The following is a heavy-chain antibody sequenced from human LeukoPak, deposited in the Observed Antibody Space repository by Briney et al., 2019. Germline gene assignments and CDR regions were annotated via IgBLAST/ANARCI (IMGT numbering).Heavy chain of an antibody. CDR2: ISYDGSKK. J-gene: IGHJ6*04. CDR1: GFTLSNFA. D-gene: IGHD3-10*01. CDR3: ARGLRASVTMYCSYGIDV. V-gene: IGHV3-30*09. Sequence: RGSLRLSCAASGFTLSNFAMHWVRQAPGKGLEWVGVISYDGSKKYYADSVKGRFAISRDNSTNKLYLQMNSLRAEDAAVYYCARGLRASVTMYCSYGIDVWGKGTTVTVSS.